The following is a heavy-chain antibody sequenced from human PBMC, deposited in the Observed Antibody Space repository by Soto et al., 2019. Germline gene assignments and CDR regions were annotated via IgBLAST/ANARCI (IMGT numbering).Heavy chain of an antibody. CDR1: GGSINSENYF. V-gene: IGHV4-39*01. CDR2: IDYSANT. D-gene: IGHD2-15*01. CDR3: ARRLPSNLYSA. J-gene: IGHJ4*02. Sequence: PSETLSLTCTVSGGSINSENYFWGWIRQPPGKGLEWIGSIDYSANTYYNPSLKSRVTISIDTSKNQFSLKVRSVTAADTAVYYCARRLPSNLYSAWGQGTQVT.